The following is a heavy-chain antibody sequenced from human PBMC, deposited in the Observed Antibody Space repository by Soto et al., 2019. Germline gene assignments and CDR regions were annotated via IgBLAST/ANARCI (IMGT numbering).Heavy chain of an antibody. Sequence: SETLSLTSTVSGGSITSYFWSWIRQPPGKALEWIGYIYYSGRTNYNPSLKSRVTISVDTSKNQFSLKVSSVTAADTAVYYCARAEYYFDSGGYPHPYYFDSWGQGTLVTVSS. D-gene: IGHD3-22*01. CDR2: IYYSGRT. V-gene: IGHV4-59*13. CDR1: GGSITSYF. CDR3: ARAEYYFDSGGYPHPYYFDS. J-gene: IGHJ4*02.